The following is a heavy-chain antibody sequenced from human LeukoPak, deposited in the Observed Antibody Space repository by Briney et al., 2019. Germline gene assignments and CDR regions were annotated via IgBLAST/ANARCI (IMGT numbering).Heavy chain of an antibody. CDR3: AKDGAYYYDSSGCFDY. CDR1: GFTFSSYG. CDR2: ISYDGSNE. V-gene: IGHV3-30*18. J-gene: IGHJ4*02. D-gene: IGHD3-22*01. Sequence: GGSLRLSCAASGFTFSSYGMHWVRQAPGKGLEGVAVISYDGSNEYYADSVKGRFTISRDNSKNTLYLQMNSLRAEDTAVYYCAKDGAYYYDSSGCFDYWGQGTLVTVSS.